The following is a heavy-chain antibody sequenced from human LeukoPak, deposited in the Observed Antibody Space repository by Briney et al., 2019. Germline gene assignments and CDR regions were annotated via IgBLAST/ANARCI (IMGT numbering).Heavy chain of an antibody. CDR2: ISYDGSNK. CDR3: AKAPLGYCSGGSCSYFDY. Sequence: GGSLRLSCAASGFTFSSYAMHWVRQAPGKGLEWVAVISYDGSNKYYADSVKGRFTISRDNSKNTLYLQMNSLRAEDTAVYYCAKAPLGYCSGGSCSYFDYWGQGTLVTVSS. CDR1: GFTFSSYA. V-gene: IGHV3-30*04. J-gene: IGHJ4*02. D-gene: IGHD2-15*01.